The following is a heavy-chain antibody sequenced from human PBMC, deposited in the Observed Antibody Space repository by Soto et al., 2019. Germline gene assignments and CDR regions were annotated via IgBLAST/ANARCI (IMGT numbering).Heavy chain of an antibody. CDR1: GGSISSGDYY. D-gene: IGHD2-15*01. V-gene: IGHV4-30-4*01. CDR3: ARESLNCSGGSCYHYYGLDV. J-gene: IGHJ6*02. CDR2: IFYRGST. Sequence: PWETLSLTCTVSGGSISSGDYYWSWIRQPPGKGLEWIGYIFYRGSTYYNPSLKSRLTISVDTSQSQFSLKLSSVTAADTAVYYCARESLNCSGGSCYHYYGLDVWGQGTTVTVSS.